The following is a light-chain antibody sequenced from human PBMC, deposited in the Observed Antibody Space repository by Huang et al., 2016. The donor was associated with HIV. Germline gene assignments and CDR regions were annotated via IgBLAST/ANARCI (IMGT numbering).Light chain of an antibody. J-gene: IGKJ2*01. V-gene: IGKV4-1*01. CDR3: QQYYNTSYT. Sequence: DIVMTQSPDSLTASLGERATINCKSSQSVLYSSNNKNYLAWYQQKPGQPPKLLVSWASTREPGVPDRFSGSGSGTDFTLTISNLQAEDVAVYYCQQYYNTSYTFGQGTTLEI. CDR2: WAS. CDR1: QSVLYSSNNKNY.